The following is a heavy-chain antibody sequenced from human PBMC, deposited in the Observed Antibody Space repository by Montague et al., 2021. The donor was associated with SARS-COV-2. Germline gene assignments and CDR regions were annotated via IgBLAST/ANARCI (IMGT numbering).Heavy chain of an antibody. CDR2: IYYSGST. Sequence: SETLSLTCTVSGGSISSYYWSWIRQPPGKGLEWIGYIYYSGSTNYNPSLKSRVTISVDTSKNQFSLKLSSVTAADTAVYYCARHASYSSGWYLEGYFDYWGQGTLVTVSS. J-gene: IGHJ4*02. CDR1: GGSISSYY. V-gene: IGHV4-59*08. D-gene: IGHD6-19*01. CDR3: ARHASYSSGWYLEGYFDY.